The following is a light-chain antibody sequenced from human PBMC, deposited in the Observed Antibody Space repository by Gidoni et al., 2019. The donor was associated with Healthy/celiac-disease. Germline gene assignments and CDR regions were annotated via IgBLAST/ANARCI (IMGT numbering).Light chain of an antibody. V-gene: IGKV1-5*03. J-gene: IGKJ1*01. CDR1: QSIDSW. CDR3: QQDKSYSQT. Sequence: IQLTQSPSTLSASVGDRVTITCRASQSIDSWVAWYQQKPGKAPKLLIYKASNLESGVPSSGSGRGAGTEFTLISSSMQPDDVENYYCQQDKSYSQTFGQGTKVEIK. CDR2: KAS.